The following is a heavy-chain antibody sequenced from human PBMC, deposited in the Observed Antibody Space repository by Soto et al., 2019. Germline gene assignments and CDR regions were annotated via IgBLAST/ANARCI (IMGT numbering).Heavy chain of an antibody. J-gene: IGHJ5*02. CDR3: ARMPELLWFGELSGGWFDP. D-gene: IGHD3-10*01. V-gene: IGHV4-39*07. CDR2: IFSDGST. CDR1: GASISSGSYY. Sequence: SETLSLTCTVSGASISSGSYYWGWVRQPPGKGLEWIANIFSDGSTNYSPSLKSRVTISVDTSKNQFSLKLSSVTAADTAVYYCARMPELLWFGELSGGWFDPWGQGTLVTVSS.